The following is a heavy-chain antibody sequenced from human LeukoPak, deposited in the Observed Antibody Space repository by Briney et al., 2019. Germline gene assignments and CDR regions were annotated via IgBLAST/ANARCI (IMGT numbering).Heavy chain of an antibody. V-gene: IGHV3-30*18. CDR2: ISYDGSNK. J-gene: IGHJ4*02. Sequence: GRSLRLSCAASGFTFSSYGMHWVRQAPGKGLEWVAVISYDGSNKYYADSVKGRFTISRDNSKNTLYLQMNSLRAEDTAVYYCAKGGIAAAAPDYWAQGTLVTVSS. CDR1: GFTFSSYG. D-gene: IGHD6-13*01. CDR3: AKGGIAAAAPDY.